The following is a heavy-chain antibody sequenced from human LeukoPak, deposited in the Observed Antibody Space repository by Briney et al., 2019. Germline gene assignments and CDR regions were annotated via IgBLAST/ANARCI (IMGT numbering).Heavy chain of an antibody. CDR1: GGSFSGYY. J-gene: IGHJ4*02. CDR2: INHSGST. CDR3: ARVNWNYFDY. V-gene: IGHV4-34*01. Sequence: SETLSLTCAVYGGSFSGYYWSWIRQPPGKGLEWIGEINHSGSTNYNPSLKSRVTISVDTSKNQFSLKLSSATAADTAVYYCARVNWNYFDYWGQGTLVTVSS. D-gene: IGHD1-20*01.